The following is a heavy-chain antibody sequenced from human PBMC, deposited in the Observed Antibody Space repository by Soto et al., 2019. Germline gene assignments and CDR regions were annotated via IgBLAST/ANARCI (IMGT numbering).Heavy chain of an antibody. J-gene: IGHJ3*02. Sequence: SETLSLTCTVSGVSISSGVYYWSWIRQHPGKGLEWIGYIYYSGSTYYNPSLKSRVTISVDTSKNQFSLKLSSVTAADTAVYYCASGGTVTKLGDAFDIWGQGTMVTVSS. V-gene: IGHV4-31*03. CDR3: ASGGTVTKLGDAFDI. CDR2: IYYSGST. CDR1: GVSISSGVYY. D-gene: IGHD4-17*01.